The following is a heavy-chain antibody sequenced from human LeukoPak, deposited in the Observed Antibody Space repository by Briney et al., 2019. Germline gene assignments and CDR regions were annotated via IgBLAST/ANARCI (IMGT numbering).Heavy chain of an antibody. V-gene: IGHV3-33*01. Sequence: QPGGSLRLSCAASGFTLSRYGMHWVRQAPGKGLEWVAVIWNDGRNKYYADSVKGRLTISRDNSKNTVYLQMNSLRAEDTAVYHCARDAWGAVGATLDVWGQGTTVTVYS. D-gene: IGHD3-16*01. CDR1: GFTLSRYG. CDR2: IWNDGRNK. CDR3: ARDAWGAVGATLDV. J-gene: IGHJ6*02.